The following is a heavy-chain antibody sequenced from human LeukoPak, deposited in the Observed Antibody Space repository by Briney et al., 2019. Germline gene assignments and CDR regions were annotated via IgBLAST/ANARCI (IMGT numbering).Heavy chain of an antibody. J-gene: IGHJ4*02. CDR3: AKPPLEWLPDDY. D-gene: IGHD3-3*01. CDR1: GFTFSNFA. Sequence: PGGSLRLSCAASGFTFSNFAMGWVRQAPGKGLEWVSSISGGGGTTYYADSVKGRFTISRDNSKNTLYLQMNSLRAEDTAVYYCAKPPLEWLPDDYWDQGTLVTVSS. V-gene: IGHV3-23*01. CDR2: ISGGGGTT.